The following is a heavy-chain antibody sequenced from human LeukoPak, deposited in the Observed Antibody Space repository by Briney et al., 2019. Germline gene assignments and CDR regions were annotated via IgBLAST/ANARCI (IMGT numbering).Heavy chain of an antibody. CDR3: TTGHRLSDFWSGYWDAFDI. Sequence: GGSLRLSCAASGFTFSNAWMSWVRQAPGKGLEWVGCIKSKTDGGTTDYAAPVKGRFTISRDDSKNTLYLQMNSLKTEDTAVYYCTTGHRLSDFWSGYWDAFDIWGQGTMVTVSS. V-gene: IGHV3-15*01. D-gene: IGHD3-3*01. J-gene: IGHJ3*02. CDR2: IKSKTDGGTT. CDR1: GFTFSNAW.